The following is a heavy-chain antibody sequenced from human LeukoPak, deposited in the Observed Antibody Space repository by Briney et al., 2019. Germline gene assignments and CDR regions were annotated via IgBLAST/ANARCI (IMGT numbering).Heavy chain of an antibody. J-gene: IGHJ6*02. D-gene: IGHD2-2*01. CDR3: ARRPSSRLYCSSTSCPRAARDYYYYYGMDV. V-gene: IGHV1-8*01. CDR2: MNPNRGNT. CDR1: GYTFPSYD. Sequence: GASVKVSFKPSGYTFPSYDINWVRQATGQGLEWMGWMNPNRGNTGNAQKYQARVTMARNTSISTAYMELSSLRSEDTAVYYCARRPSSRLYCSSTSCPRAARDYYYYYGMDVWGQGTTVTVSS.